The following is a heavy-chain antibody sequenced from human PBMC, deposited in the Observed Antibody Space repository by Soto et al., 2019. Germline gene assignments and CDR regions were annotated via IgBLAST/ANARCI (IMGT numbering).Heavy chain of an antibody. J-gene: IGHJ4*02. D-gene: IGHD2-15*01. CDR3: ARLWGYCSGGSCWPSYYFDY. Sequence: QVQLQESGPGLVKPSETLSLTCTVSGGSISSYYWSWIRQPPGKGLEWIGYIYYSGSTNYNPSLKSRVTISVDTSKNQFSLKLSSVTAADTAVYYCARLWGYCSGGSCWPSYYFDYWGQGTLVTVSS. V-gene: IGHV4-59*01. CDR2: IYYSGST. CDR1: GGSISSYY.